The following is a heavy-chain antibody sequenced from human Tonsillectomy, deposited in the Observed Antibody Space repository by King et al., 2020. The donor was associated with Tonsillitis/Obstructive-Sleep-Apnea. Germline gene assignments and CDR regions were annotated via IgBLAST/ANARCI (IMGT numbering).Heavy chain of an antibody. CDR3: ARGGPYCSSTSCYTTWFDP. CDR2: INHSGST. CDR1: AGSFSGYY. D-gene: IGHD2-2*02. J-gene: IGHJ5*02. V-gene: IGHV4-34*01. Sequence: QLQQWGAGLLKPSGTLSLTCTVYAGSFSGYYWSWIRPPPGKGLEWIGEINHSGSTNSNPSPESRVTISVDTSQIQFSLKLSSVTAADTAVYYRARGGPYCSSTSCYTTWFDPWGQGTLVTVSS.